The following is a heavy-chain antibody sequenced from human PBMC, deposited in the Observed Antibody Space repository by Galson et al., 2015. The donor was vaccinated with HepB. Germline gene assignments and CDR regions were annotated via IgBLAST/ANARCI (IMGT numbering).Heavy chain of an antibody. CDR2: IHYSGYT. Sequence: LSLTCTVSGGSISSGDYYWSWIRQPPGKGLEWIGYIHYSGYTSYSPSLKSRLTISVDTSRNQFSLKLSSVTAADTAVYFCATGGMGYCSSTTCTHSYYYGMDVWGQGTTVTVSS. D-gene: IGHD2-2*01. CDR1: GGSISSGDYY. J-gene: IGHJ6*02. V-gene: IGHV4-30-4*01. CDR3: ATGGMGYCSSTTCTHSYYYGMDV.